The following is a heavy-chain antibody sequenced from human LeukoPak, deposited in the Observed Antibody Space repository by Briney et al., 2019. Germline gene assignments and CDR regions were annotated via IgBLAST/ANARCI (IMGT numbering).Heavy chain of an antibody. V-gene: IGHV4-38-2*02. D-gene: IGHD5-18*01. Sequence: PSETLSLTCTVSGYSTSSGYYRGWIRQPPGKGLEWIGSIYHSGSTYYNPSLKSRVTISVDTSKNQFSLKLSSVTAADTAVYYCARDQDSYGYDRWFDPWGQGTLVTVSS. CDR1: GYSTSSGYY. J-gene: IGHJ5*02. CDR2: IYHSGST. CDR3: ARDQDSYGYDRWFDP.